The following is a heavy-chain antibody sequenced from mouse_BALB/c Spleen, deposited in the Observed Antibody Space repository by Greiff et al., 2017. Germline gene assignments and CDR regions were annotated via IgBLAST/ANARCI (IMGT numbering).Heavy chain of an antibody. J-gene: IGHJ4*01. CDR3: ARHGTTVVATEAMDY. CDR1: GFTFSSYG. CDR2: ISSGGSYT. D-gene: IGHD1-1*01. V-gene: IGHV5-6*01. Sequence: QRVESGGDLVKPGGSLKLSCAASGFTFSSYGMSWVRQTPDKRLEWVATISSGGSYTYYPDSVKGRFTISRDNAKNTLYLQMSSLKSEDTAMYYCARHGTTVVATEAMDYWGQGTSVTVSS.